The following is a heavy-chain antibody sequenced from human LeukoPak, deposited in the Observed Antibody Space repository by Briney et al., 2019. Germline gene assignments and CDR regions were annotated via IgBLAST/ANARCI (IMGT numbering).Heavy chain of an antibody. J-gene: IGHJ3*02. V-gene: IGHV1-2*02. CDR1: GYTFTGYY. Sequence: ASVKVSCKASGYTFTGYYMHWVRQAPGQGLEWMGWINPNSGGTNYAQKFQGRVTMTRDTSISTAYMELSRLRSDDTAVHYCATSYGQGLELLDAFDIWGQGTMVTVSS. CDR3: ATSYGQGLELLDAFDI. CDR2: INPNSGGT. D-gene: IGHD1-7*01.